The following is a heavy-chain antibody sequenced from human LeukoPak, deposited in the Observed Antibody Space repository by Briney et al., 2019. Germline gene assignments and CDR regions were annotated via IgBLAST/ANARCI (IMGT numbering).Heavy chain of an antibody. CDR1: GGSISNSNYY. J-gene: IGHJ4*02. D-gene: IGHD3-22*01. CDR3: ASYYYDSSGTFDY. V-gene: IGHV4-39*01. CDR2: IYYSGST. Sequence: PSETLSLTCTVSGGSISNSNYYWGWIRQPPGKGLEWIGTIYYSGSTYYNPSLESRVTISVDTSENQFSLKLSSVTAADTAVYYCASYYYDSSGTFDYWGQGTLVTVSS.